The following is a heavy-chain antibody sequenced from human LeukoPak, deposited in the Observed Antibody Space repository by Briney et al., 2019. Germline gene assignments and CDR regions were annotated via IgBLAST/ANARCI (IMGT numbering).Heavy chain of an antibody. Sequence: GGSVRLSCAVSGFTFSDYWMSWVRQAPGKGLEWVANIKQDGSAKHYVDSVKGRFTIPRDNAKNSLYLQMNSLRVEDTAVYYCARDYYGLEGFFDYWGQGTLVTVSS. D-gene: IGHD3-10*01. CDR3: ARDYYGLEGFFDY. CDR2: IKQDGSAK. J-gene: IGHJ4*02. CDR1: GFTFSDYW. V-gene: IGHV3-7*03.